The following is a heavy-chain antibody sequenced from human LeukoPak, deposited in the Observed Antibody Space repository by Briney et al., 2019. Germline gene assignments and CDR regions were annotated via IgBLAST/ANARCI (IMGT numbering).Heavy chain of an antibody. J-gene: IGHJ4*02. Sequence: GGSLRLSCGASGFTFSNAYIMWVRQAPGKGLEWVANINQDGSEKYYVDSVKGRFTISRDNSKNTLYLQMNSLRAEDTAVYYCAKVLSAAGIDYWGQGTLVTVSS. D-gene: IGHD6-13*01. CDR3: AKVLSAAGIDY. CDR1: GFTFSNAY. V-gene: IGHV3-7*03. CDR2: INQDGSEK.